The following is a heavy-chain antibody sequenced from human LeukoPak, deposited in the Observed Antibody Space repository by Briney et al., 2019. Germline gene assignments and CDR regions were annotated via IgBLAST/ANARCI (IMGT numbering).Heavy chain of an antibody. J-gene: IGHJ6*02. V-gene: IGHV4-34*01. CDR2: INHSGST. CDR1: GGSFSGYY. CDR3: ARAGGYSSNWDYYYGMDV. Sequence: SETLSLTCAVYGGSFSGYYWSWIRQPPGKGLEWIGEINHSGSTNYNPSLKSRVTISVDTSKNQFSLKLSSVTAADTAVYYCARAGGYSSNWDYYYGMDVWGQGTTVTVSS. D-gene: IGHD5-18*01.